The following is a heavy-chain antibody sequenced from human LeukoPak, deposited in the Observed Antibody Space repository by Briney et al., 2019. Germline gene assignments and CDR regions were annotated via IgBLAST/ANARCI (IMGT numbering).Heavy chain of an antibody. CDR1: GYTFTSYG. CDR2: ISGYNGNT. Sequence: ASVKVSCKASGYTFTSYGISWVRQAPGQGLEWMGYISGYNGNTIYAQKVQDRVTMTTDTSTSTAYMELRSLRSDDTAVYYCARWGGTYQTYFDYWGQGTLVTVS. CDR3: ARWGGTYQTYFDY. D-gene: IGHD2-2*01. V-gene: IGHV1-18*01. J-gene: IGHJ4*02.